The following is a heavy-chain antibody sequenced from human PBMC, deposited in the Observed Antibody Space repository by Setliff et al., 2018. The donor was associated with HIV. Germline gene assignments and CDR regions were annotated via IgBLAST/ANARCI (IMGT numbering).Heavy chain of an antibody. Sequence: SETLSLTCTVSGGSISSNWWSWVRQSPGKGLEWIGEIYHSGSTHYNPSLQSRVTISVDKSKSQFSLKLNSVTAADTAVYYCGGNGYYSIDYWGQGTQVTVSS. CDR2: IYHSGST. CDR3: GGNGYYSIDY. V-gene: IGHV4-4*02. J-gene: IGHJ4*02. CDR1: GGSISSNW. D-gene: IGHD3-22*01.